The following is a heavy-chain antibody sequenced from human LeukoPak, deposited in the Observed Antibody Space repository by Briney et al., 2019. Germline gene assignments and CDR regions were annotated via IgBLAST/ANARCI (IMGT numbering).Heavy chain of an antibody. Sequence: AASVKVSCKASGGTFSSYAISWVRQAPGQGLEWMGRIMPILDIANYAQKFEGRVTITADKSTSTAYMELRSLRSEGTAVYYCARRTPRCGGTCYDAFDVWGQGTMVTVSS. CDR2: IMPILDIA. D-gene: IGHD2-21*01. CDR1: GGTFSSYA. V-gene: IGHV1-69*04. CDR3: ARRTPRCGGTCYDAFDV. J-gene: IGHJ3*01.